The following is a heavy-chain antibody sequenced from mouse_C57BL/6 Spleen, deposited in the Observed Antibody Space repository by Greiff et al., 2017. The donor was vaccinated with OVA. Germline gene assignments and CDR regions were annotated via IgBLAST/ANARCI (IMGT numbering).Heavy chain of an antibody. D-gene: IGHD2-2*01. CDR3: ARGGYGYVFAY. CDR1: GYTFTDYY. CDR2: ITPTNGGT. Sequence: VQLQQSGPELVKPGASVKISCKASGYTFTDYYINWVKQSHGKSLEWIGDITPTNGGTTYTQKFKGQTTLSVDQASSPAYMELRSLTSEDSAVYYCARGGYGYVFAYWGQGTLVTVSA. J-gene: IGHJ3*01. V-gene: IGHV1-26*01.